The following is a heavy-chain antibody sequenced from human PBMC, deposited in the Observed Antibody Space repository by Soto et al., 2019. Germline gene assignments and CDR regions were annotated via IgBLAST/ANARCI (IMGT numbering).Heavy chain of an antibody. CDR3: ARDFLYGGTLPVRVFYYFDY. J-gene: IGHJ4*02. Sequence: TLSLTCAISGDSVSSNSAAWNWIRQSPSRGLEWLGRTYYRSKWYNDYAVSVKSRITINPDTSKNQFSLQLNSVTPEDTAVYYCARDFLYGGTLPVRVFYYFDYWGQGTLVTVSS. V-gene: IGHV6-1*01. CDR1: GDSVSSNSAA. CDR2: TYYRSKWYN. D-gene: IGHD2-15*01.